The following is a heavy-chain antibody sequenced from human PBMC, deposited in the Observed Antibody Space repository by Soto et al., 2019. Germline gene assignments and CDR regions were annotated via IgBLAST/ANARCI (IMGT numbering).Heavy chain of an antibody. J-gene: IGHJ3*02. CDR2: IYYSGST. V-gene: IGHV4-59*01. D-gene: IGHD6-13*01. CDR1: GGSISSYY. CDR3: ARDRAAAGMVDAFDI. Sequence: SETLSLTCTVSGGSISSYYWSWIRQPPGKGLEWIGYIYYSGSTNYNPSLKSRVTISVDTSKNQFSLKLSSVTAADTAVYYCARDRAAAGMVDAFDIWGQGTMVTVSS.